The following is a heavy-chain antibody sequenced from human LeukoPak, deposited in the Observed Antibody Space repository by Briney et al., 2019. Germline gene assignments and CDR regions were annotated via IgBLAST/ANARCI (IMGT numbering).Heavy chain of an antibody. Sequence: PGGSLRLSCAASGFTFSSYSMNWVRQAPGKGLEWVSSISSSSSYIYYADSVKGRFTISRDNAKNSLYLQMNSLRAEDTAVYYCAKEIFGVVIKDVWGKGTTVTVSS. J-gene: IGHJ6*04. V-gene: IGHV3-21*01. D-gene: IGHD3-3*01. CDR1: GFTFSSYS. CDR3: AKEIFGVVIKDV. CDR2: ISSSSSYI.